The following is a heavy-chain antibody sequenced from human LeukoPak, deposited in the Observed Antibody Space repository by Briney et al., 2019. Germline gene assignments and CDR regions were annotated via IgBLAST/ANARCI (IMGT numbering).Heavy chain of an antibody. V-gene: IGHV3-30-3*02. CDR2: ISYDGSNK. CDR1: GFTFSSYS. Sequence: GGSLRLSCAASGFTFSSYSMHWVRQAPGKGREWVAVISYDGSNKYYADSVKGRFTISRDNSKNTLYLQMNSLRAEDTAVYYCAKMIAVAADDAFDIWGQGTMVTVSS. D-gene: IGHD6-19*01. CDR3: AKMIAVAADDAFDI. J-gene: IGHJ3*02.